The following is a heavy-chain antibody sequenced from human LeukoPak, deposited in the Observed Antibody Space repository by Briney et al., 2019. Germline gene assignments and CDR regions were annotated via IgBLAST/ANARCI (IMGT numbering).Heavy chain of an antibody. CDR2: INHSGST. Sequence: PSETLSLTCAVYGGSFSGYYWSWIRQPPGKGLEWIGEINHSGSTNYNPSLKSRVTISVDTSKNQFSLRLSSVTAADTAVYYCARGPYYYDSSGSDVFDIWGQGTMVTVSS. CDR3: ARGPYYYDSSGSDVFDI. V-gene: IGHV4-34*01. J-gene: IGHJ3*02. CDR1: GGSFSGYY. D-gene: IGHD3-22*01.